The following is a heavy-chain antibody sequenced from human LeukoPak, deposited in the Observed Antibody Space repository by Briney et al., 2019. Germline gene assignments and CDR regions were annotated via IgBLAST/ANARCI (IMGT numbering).Heavy chain of an antibody. D-gene: IGHD2-21*01. J-gene: IGHJ3*02. CDR1: GFTVSSNY. V-gene: IGHV3-23*01. CDR2: ISGSGVGT. CDR3: AKDQVISGSEASDI. Sequence: QAGGSLRLSCAASGFTVSSNYMSWVRQAPGKGLEWVSAISGSGVGTYYADSVKGRFTISRDNSWNTLYLQMSSLRVEDTAVYYCAKDQVISGSEASDIWGQGTMVTVSS.